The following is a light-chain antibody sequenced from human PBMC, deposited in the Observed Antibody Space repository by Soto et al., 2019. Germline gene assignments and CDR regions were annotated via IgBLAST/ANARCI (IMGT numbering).Light chain of an antibody. J-gene: IGKJ2*01. CDR1: QTISNW. CDR3: QQYYNYPAT. Sequence: DIQMTQSPSTLSASIGDRISITCRASQTISNWLAWYQQKPGKAPKLLIYDASSLESGVPSRFSGSGSGTEFTLTISSLQPDDFATYYCQQYYNYPATFGQGTKLEIK. V-gene: IGKV1-5*01. CDR2: DAS.